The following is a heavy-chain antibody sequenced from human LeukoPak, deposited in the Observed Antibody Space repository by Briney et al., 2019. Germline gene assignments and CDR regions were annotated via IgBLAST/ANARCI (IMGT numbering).Heavy chain of an antibody. CDR1: GDSVSINSAA. D-gene: IGHD5-18*01. V-gene: IGHV6-1*01. Sequence: SQTLSLTCAISGDSVSINSAAWNWIRQSPSRGLEWLGRTYYRSKWYNDYAVSVKSRITINPDTSKNQFSLQLNSVTPEDTAVYYCAREGYSYDFWSSEEYYFDYWGQGTLVTVSS. CDR3: AREGYSYDFWSSEEYYFDY. CDR2: TYYRSKWYN. J-gene: IGHJ4*02.